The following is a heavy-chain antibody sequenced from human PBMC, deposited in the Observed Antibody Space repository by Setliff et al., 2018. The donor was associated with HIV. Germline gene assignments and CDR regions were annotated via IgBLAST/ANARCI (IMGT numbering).Heavy chain of an antibody. CDR3: ARDPYDTSENPYDP. D-gene: IGHD3-16*01. J-gene: IGHJ5*02. Sequence: ASVKVSCKASGYTFTSYGISWMRQAPGQGLEWMGWINTDNGITEYAENFQGRVAMTRDTSMSTAYMELNRLTFDDTAVYYCARDPYDTSENPYDPWGQGTLVTVSS. V-gene: IGHV1-18*01. CDR2: INTDNGIT. CDR1: GYTFTSYG.